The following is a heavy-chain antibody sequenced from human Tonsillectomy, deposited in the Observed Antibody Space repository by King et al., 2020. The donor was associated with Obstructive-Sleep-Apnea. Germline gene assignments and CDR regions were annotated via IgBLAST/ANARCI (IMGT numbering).Heavy chain of an antibody. Sequence: QLQESGPGLVKPSQTLSLTCTVSGGSISSGDFYWTWIRQHPGKGLEWIGYIHSSGSTYYNPSLKSRLTISVDTSKNQFSLKLSSVTAADTAVYYCARDPGITMVRGVIIPTYYNLFDPWGQGALVTVSS. V-gene: IGHV4-31*03. D-gene: IGHD3-10*01. CDR1: GGSISSGDFY. CDR3: ARDPGITMVRGVIIPTYYNLFDP. CDR2: IHSSGST. J-gene: IGHJ5*02.